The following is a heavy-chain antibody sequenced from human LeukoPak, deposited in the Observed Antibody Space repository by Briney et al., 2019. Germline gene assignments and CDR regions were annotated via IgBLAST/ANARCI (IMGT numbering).Heavy chain of an antibody. Sequence: SETLSLTCTVSGGSISSYYWGWIRQPPGKGLEWIGSIYYSGSTYYNPSLKSRVTISVDTSKNKFSLKLNSVTAADTAVYYYARPAYRGSYYDAFDIWGQGTMVTVSS. D-gene: IGHD1-26*01. CDR2: IYYSGST. J-gene: IGHJ3*02. CDR1: GGSISSYY. V-gene: IGHV4-39*01. CDR3: ARPAYRGSYYDAFDI.